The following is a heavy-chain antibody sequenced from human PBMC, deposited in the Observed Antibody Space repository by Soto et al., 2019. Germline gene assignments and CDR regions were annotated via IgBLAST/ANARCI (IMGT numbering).Heavy chain of an antibody. CDR1: GDSISSDGYH. CDR2: IYNGGRT. D-gene: IGHD2-8*01. J-gene: IGHJ4*02. V-gene: IGHV4-30-4*01. CDR3: ARAPVGMDSINFFDH. Sequence: SETMSLTCTVSGDSISSDGYHWSWIRQSPGKGLEWIGYIYNGGRTFYRPSLESRINMSLDATKNSYSLRLTSVTAADTAVYYCARAPVGMDSINFFDHWGQGILVTVSS.